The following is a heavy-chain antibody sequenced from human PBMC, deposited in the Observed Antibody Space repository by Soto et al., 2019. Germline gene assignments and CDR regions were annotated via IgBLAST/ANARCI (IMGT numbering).Heavy chain of an antibody. V-gene: IGHV3-30-3*01. CDR2: ISYDASNK. J-gene: IGHJ4*02. D-gene: IGHD6-13*01. CDR1: GFTLSSYA. CDR3: ARGYSSSSAAFDY. Sequence: QVPLVESGGGVVQPGRSLRLSCAASGFTLSSYAMHWVRQAPGKGLEWVAIISYDASNKYYTDSVKGRFTISRDNSKNTLYLQMNSLRTEDTAVYYCARGYSSSSAAFDYWGQGALVTVSS.